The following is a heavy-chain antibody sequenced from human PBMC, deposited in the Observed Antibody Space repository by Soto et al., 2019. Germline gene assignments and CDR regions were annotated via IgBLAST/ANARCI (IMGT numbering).Heavy chain of an antibody. CDR1: GNTFTDLY. Sequence: GASVKVSCKPSGNTFTDLYIHWVRQAPGQGLEWMGWVDPNSGGTKQTQKFQGRLTMTRDTSTGAVYMELYSLRSDDTSVYYCAFDVWGQGTVVTVSS. CDR2: VDPNSGGT. CDR3: AFDV. V-gene: IGHV1-2*02. J-gene: IGHJ3*01.